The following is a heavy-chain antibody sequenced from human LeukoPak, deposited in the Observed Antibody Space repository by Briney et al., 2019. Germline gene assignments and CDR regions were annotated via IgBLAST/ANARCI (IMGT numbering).Heavy chain of an antibody. CDR2: INQGGSEK. CDR3: ARYHGGYFAY. J-gene: IGHJ4*02. D-gene: IGHD2-15*01. Sequence: GGSLRLSCAASGFTFSGFGMSWVRQAPGKGLEWVANINQGGSEKYYVDSVKGRFTISRDNDNNSMYLQINSLRAEDTAVYYCARYHGGYFAYWGQGTLVTVSS. V-gene: IGHV3-7*01. CDR1: GFTFSGFG.